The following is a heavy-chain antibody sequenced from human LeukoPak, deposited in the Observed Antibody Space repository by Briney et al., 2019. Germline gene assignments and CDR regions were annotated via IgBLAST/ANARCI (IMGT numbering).Heavy chain of an antibody. V-gene: IGHV3-11*04. CDR2: ISRSGSTK. D-gene: IGHD3-10*01. CDR3: ARSTMVRGPMDV. CDR1: GFTFSDYN. J-gene: IGHJ6*04. Sequence: GGSLRLSCAASGFTFSDYNMRWIRQAPGKGPEWVSSISRSGSTKYYADSVKGRFTISRDNAKNSLYLQMNSLRAEDTAVYYCARSTMVRGPMDVWGKGTTVTISS.